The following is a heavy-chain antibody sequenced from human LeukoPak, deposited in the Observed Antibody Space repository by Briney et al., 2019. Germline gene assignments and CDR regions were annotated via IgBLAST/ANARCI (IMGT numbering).Heavy chain of an antibody. CDR2: IYYSGST. J-gene: IGHJ4*02. V-gene: IGHV4-59*08. CDR3: ARHVPYSSGWYSLDY. CDR1: GGSISSYY. D-gene: IGHD6-19*01. Sequence: SETLSLTCTVSGGSISSYYWSWIRQPPGKGLEWIGYIYYSGSTNYNPSLKSRVTISVDTSKNQFSLKLSSVTAADTAVYYCARHVPYSSGWYSLDYWGQGTLVTVSS.